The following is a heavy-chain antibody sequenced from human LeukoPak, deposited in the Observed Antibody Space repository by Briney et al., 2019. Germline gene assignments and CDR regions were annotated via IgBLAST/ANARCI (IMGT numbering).Heavy chain of an antibody. Sequence: SETLSLTCTVSGGSITSHYWSWIRQPPGKGLEWIGNFYFSGSTNYNPSLKSRVTISPDTSKNQLSLKLSSVTAADTAVYYCARFTRFVGRREPTAFNIWGQGTLVTVSS. J-gene: IGHJ3*02. CDR1: GGSITSHY. CDR3: ARFTRFVGRREPTAFNI. CDR2: FYFSGST. D-gene: IGHD1-26*01. V-gene: IGHV4-59*08.